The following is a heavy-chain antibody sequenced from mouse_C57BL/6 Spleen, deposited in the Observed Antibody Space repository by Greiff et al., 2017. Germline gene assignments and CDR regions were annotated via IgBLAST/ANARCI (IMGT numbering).Heavy chain of an antibody. D-gene: IGHD2-5*01. CDR2: ISDGGSYT. Sequence: VQLKQSGGGLVKPGGSLKLSCAASGFTFSSYAMSWVRQTPEKRLEWVATISDGGSYTYYPDNVKGRFTISRDNAKNNLYLQMSHLKSEDTAMYYCARDPLYSNYDDYAMDYWGQGTSVTVSS. CDR1: GFTFSSYA. CDR3: ARDPLYSNYDDYAMDY. J-gene: IGHJ4*01. V-gene: IGHV5-4*01.